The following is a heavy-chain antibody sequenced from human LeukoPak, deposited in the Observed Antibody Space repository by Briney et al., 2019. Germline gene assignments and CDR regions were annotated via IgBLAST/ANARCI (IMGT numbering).Heavy chain of an antibody. Sequence: SQTPSLTCAISGDSVSSNSAAWNWIRQSPSRGLEWLGRTYYRSKWYNDYAVSVKSRITINPDTSKNQFSLQLNSVTPEDTAVYYCARDRGFGSGWSYNWFDPWGQGTLVTVSS. D-gene: IGHD6-19*01. CDR1: GDSVSSNSAA. J-gene: IGHJ5*02. CDR3: ARDRGFGSGWSYNWFDP. V-gene: IGHV6-1*01. CDR2: TYYRSKWYN.